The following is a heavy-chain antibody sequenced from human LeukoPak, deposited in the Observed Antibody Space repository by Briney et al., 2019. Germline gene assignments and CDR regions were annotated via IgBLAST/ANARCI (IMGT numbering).Heavy chain of an antibody. D-gene: IGHD2-15*01. V-gene: IGHV3-21*01. CDR1: GFAFSSYS. CDR3: AKSSASFDY. Sequence: GGSLRLSCAASGFAFSSYSINWVRQAPGKGLEWVSSISSSSSFISYADSVKGRFTISRDNAKNSVFLQMNSLRAEDTAVYYCAKSSASFDYWGQGTLVAVSS. J-gene: IGHJ4*02. CDR2: ISSSSSFI.